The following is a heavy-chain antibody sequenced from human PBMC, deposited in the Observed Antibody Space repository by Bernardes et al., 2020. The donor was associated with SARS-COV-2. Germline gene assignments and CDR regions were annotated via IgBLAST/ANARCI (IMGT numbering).Heavy chain of an antibody. CDR2: IYSGGST. V-gene: IGHV3-53*01. Sequence: GGSLRLSCAASGFTVSSNYMSWVRQAPGKGLEWVSVIYSGGSTYYADSVKGRFTISRDNSKNTLYLQMNSLRAEDTAVYYCAREGLYYDFWSGYYASYGMDVWGQGTTVTVSS. CDR1: GFTVSSNY. J-gene: IGHJ6*02. CDR3: AREGLYYDFWSGYYASYGMDV. D-gene: IGHD3-3*01.